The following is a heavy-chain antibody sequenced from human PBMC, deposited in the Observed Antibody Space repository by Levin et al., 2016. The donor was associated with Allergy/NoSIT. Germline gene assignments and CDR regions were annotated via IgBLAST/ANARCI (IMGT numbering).Heavy chain of an antibody. Sequence: VRQAPGKGLEWVSAISGSGGSTYYADSVKGRFTISRDNSKNTLYLQMNSLRAEDTAVYYCAKERSGTIDYWGQGTLVTVSS. J-gene: IGHJ4*02. V-gene: IGHV3-23*01. D-gene: IGHD2-2*01. CDR3: AKERSGTIDY. CDR2: ISGSGGST.